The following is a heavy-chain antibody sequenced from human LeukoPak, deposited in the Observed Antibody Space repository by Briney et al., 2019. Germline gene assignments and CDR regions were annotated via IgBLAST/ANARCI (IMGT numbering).Heavy chain of an antibody. Sequence: GGSLRLSCAASGFTFSSYAMHWVRQAPGKGLEWVAVISYDGSNKYYADSVKGRFTISRDNSKNTLYLQINSLRAEDTAVYYCAKDDRWLQFCCWGQGTLVTVSA. J-gene: IGHJ4*02. CDR1: GFTFSSYA. V-gene: IGHV3-30*04. CDR3: AKDDRWLQFCC. CDR2: ISYDGSNK. D-gene: IGHD5-24*01.